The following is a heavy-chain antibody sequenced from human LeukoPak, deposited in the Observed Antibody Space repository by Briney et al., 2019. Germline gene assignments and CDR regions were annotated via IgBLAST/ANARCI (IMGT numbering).Heavy chain of an antibody. CDR2: IYYSGST. CDR1: GGSISSYY. CDR3: ASRSIVGATKMKNDY. J-gene: IGHJ4*02. D-gene: IGHD1-26*01. Sequence: PSETLSLTCTVSGGSISSYYWSWIRQPPGKGLEWIGYIYYSGSTNYNPSLKSRVTISVDTSKNQFSLKLSSVTAADTAVYYCASRSIVGATKMKNDYWGQGTLVTVSS. V-gene: IGHV4-59*12.